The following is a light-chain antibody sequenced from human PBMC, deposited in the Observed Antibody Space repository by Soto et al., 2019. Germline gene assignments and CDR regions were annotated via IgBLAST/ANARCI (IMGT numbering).Light chain of an antibody. CDR1: SSDVGGYNY. V-gene: IGLV2-14*01. Sequence: QSAQTQAGSVCGSPGQSLPISCTGTSSDVGGYNYVSWYQQHPGKAPKLMIYDVSNRPSGVSNRFSGSKSGNTASLTISGLQAEDGADYYCSSYTSSSTLCVFGTGTKVTVL. CDR2: DVS. J-gene: IGLJ1*01. CDR3: SSYTSSSTLCV.